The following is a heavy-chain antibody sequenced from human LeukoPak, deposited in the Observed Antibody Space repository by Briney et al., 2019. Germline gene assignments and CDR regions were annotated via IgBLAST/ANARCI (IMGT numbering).Heavy chain of an antibody. D-gene: IGHD2-2*02. CDR2: IHNSGTI. J-gene: IGHJ4*02. Sequence: PSETLSLTCAVSGGSISSYYWSWFRQPPGKGLEWIGYIHNSGTIKYNPSLQSRATLSLDTSKNHFSLKLRSVTAADTAVYYCASGYCSSTSCYTPLHYWGQGTLVTVSS. CDR1: GGSISSYY. CDR3: ASGYCSSTSCYTPLHY. V-gene: IGHV4-4*08.